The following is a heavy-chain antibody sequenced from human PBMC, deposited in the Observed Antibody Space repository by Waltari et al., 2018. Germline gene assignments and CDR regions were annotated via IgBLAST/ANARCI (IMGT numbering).Heavy chain of an antibody. J-gene: IGHJ4*02. D-gene: IGHD1-26*01. V-gene: IGHV3-9*01. Sequence: EVQLVESGGGLVQPGRSLRLSCAASGFTFDDYAMHWVRQAPGKGLEGVSGISWNSGSIGYADSVKGRFTISRDNAKNSLYLQMNSLRAEDTALYYCAKDTLEWELLPLGPFDYWGQGTLVTVSS. CDR3: AKDTLEWELLPLGPFDY. CDR1: GFTFDDYA. CDR2: ISWNSGSI.